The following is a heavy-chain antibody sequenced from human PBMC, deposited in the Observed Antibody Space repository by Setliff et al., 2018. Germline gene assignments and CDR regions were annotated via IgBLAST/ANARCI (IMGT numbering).Heavy chain of an antibody. D-gene: IGHD3-16*01. Sequence: GASVKVSCKASGYTFTGYYMHWVRQAPGQGLEWMGWINPNSGGTEFAQQFQGRVTMTTDTSTTTAYMELRSLRSDDTAVYYCAVGEMAGVGYRKDYWGQGTLVTVSS. CDR1: GYTFTGYY. V-gene: IGHV1-2*02. CDR2: INPNSGGT. J-gene: IGHJ4*02. CDR3: AVGEMAGVGYRKDY.